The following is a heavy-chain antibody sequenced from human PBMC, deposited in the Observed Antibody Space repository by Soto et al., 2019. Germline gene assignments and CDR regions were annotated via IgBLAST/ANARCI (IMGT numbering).Heavy chain of an antibody. CDR1: GGSVSSGSYY. V-gene: IGHV4-61*01. D-gene: IGHD6-13*01. J-gene: IGHJ4*02. CDR3: ARDDSSSWYGFFDY. Sequence: SETLSLTCTVSGGSVSSGSYYRSLIRQPPGKGLEWIGYIYYSGSTNYNPSLKSRVTISVDTSKNQFSLKLSSVTAADTAVYYCARDDSSSWYGFFDYWGQGTLVTVS. CDR2: IYYSGST.